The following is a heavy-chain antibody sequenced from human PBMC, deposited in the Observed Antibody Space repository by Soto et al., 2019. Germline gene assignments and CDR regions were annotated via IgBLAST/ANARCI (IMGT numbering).Heavy chain of an antibody. Sequence: GASVKVSCKASGYTFTSYAMHWVRQAPGQRLEWMGWINAGNGNTKYSQKFQGRVTITRDTSASTAYMELSSLRSEDTAVYYCARGNRAATPPPRSSCFDPWGQGTLVTVSS. J-gene: IGHJ5*02. CDR3: ARGNRAATPPPRSSCFDP. D-gene: IGHD2-15*01. V-gene: IGHV1-3*01. CDR1: GYTFTSYA. CDR2: INAGNGNT.